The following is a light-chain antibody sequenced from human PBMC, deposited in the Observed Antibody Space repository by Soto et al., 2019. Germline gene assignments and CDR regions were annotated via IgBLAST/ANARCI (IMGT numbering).Light chain of an antibody. Sequence: EIFLTQSPDTLSLSPGERATLTCRASQSVTNYIAWYQQRPGQAPRLLIYDAYNRATGVPARFSGSRSGTDFTLTISDLEPADFGLYYRKQRLNWPPGFGQGTKVDIK. J-gene: IGKJ1*01. CDR3: KQRLNWPPG. CDR2: DAY. V-gene: IGKV3-11*01. CDR1: QSVTNY.